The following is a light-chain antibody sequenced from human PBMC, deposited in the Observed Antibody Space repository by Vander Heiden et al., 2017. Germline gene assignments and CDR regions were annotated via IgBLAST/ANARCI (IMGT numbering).Light chain of an antibody. J-gene: IGLJ3*02. CDR2: EVR. CDR3: GAYAGTWV. CDR1: SSDVGSYNL. Sequence: SPGQSITISCTGPSSDVGSYNLVSWYQQHPGKAPKLMIYEVRKRHSGVSNSFSGSKSGNTASLTSPGRQAEDEAEYYGGAYAGTWVFGGGTKRTVL. V-gene: IGLV2-23*02.